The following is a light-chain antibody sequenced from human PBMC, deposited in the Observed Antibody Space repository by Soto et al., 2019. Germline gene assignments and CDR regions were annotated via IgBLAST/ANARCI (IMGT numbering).Light chain of an antibody. CDR2: DAS. CDR1: QDISNY. V-gene: IGKV1-33*01. CDR3: QKYDNLPPSGT. Sequence: DIQMTQSPSSLSASVGDRVTITCQASQDISNYLNWYQEKPGKAPKLLIYDASNLETGVPSRFSGRGSGTDFNFTISSLQPEDIATYYCQKYDNLPPSGTFGQGTKLEIK. J-gene: IGKJ2*01.